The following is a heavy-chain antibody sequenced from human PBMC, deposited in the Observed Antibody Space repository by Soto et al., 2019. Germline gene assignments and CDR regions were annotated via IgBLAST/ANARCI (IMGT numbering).Heavy chain of an antibody. CDR1: GFTFTSSA. J-gene: IGHJ4*02. V-gene: IGHV1-58*01. D-gene: IGHD3-22*01. Sequence: AASVKVSCKASGFTFTSSAVQWVRQARGQRLEWIGWIVVGSGNTNYAQKFQERVTITRDMSTSTAYMELSSLRSEDTAVYYCAADTGYDSSGYNFDCWGQGTLVTVSS. CDR2: IVVGSGNT. CDR3: AADTGYDSSGYNFDC.